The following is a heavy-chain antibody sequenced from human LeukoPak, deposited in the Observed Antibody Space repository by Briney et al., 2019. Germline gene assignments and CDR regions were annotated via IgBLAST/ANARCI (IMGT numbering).Heavy chain of an antibody. J-gene: IGHJ4*02. CDR1: DGSISSSSYY. Sequence: PSETLSLTCTVSDGSISSSSYYWGWIRQPPGKGLEWIGSIYYSGSTYYNPSLKSRVTLSRDTSQNQFSLKLTSVTPADTAVYYCARTAKYYYGSETYYFFDYWGQGTLVTVSS. CDR3: ARTAKYYYGSETYYFFDY. D-gene: IGHD3-10*01. CDR2: IYYSGST. V-gene: IGHV4-39*07.